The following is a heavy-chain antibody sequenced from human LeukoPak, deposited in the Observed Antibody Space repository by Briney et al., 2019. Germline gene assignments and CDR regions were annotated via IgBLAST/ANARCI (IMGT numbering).Heavy chain of an antibody. CDR3: AKDMSGSGDFLKAFDI. CDR2: ISWNSGSI. J-gene: IGHJ3*02. D-gene: IGHD3-10*01. CDR1: GFTFDDYA. V-gene: IGHV3-9*01. Sequence: GGSLRLSCAASGFTFDDYAMHWVRQAPGKGLEWVSGISWNSGSIGYADSVKGRFTISRDNAKNSLYLQMNSLRAEDTALYYCAKDMSGSGDFLKAFDIWGQGAMVTVSS.